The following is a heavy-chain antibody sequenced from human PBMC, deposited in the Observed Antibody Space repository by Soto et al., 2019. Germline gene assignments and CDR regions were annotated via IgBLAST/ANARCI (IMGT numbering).Heavy chain of an antibody. V-gene: IGHV3-66*04. Sequence: GGSLRLSCAASGITVSSNYMAWVRQAPGKGLEWVSVIYGGGDTSYADSVKGRFTISRDNSKDTLYLQMNSLRAEDTAVYYCARQAGGAIRGGFDVWGQGTPVTVSS. J-gene: IGHJ4*02. CDR2: IYGGGDT. CDR3: ARQAGGAIRGGFDV. CDR1: GITVSSNY. D-gene: IGHD3-10*01.